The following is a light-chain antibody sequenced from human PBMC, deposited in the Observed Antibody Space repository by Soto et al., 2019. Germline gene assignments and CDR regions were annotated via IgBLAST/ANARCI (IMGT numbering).Light chain of an antibody. CDR1: SSDVGGCNY. CDR3: SSYTSSSTLGV. Sequence: QSALTQPASVSGSPGQSITISCTGTSSDVGGCNYVSWYQQHPGKAPKLMIYEVNNRPSGVSNRLSGSKSGSTASLTISGLQAEDEADYYCSSYTSSSTLGVFGTGTKVTVL. V-gene: IGLV2-14*01. J-gene: IGLJ1*01. CDR2: EVN.